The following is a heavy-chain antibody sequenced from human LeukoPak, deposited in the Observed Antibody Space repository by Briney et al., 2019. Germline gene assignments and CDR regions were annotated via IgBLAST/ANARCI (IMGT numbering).Heavy chain of an antibody. CDR2: ISAYNGNT. CDR3: ARVAVVITKSFDY. J-gene: IGHJ4*02. CDR1: GYTFTGYY. Sequence: ASVKVSCKASGYTFTGYYIHWVRQAPGQGLEWMGWISAYNGNTNYAQKLQGRVTMTTDTSTSTAYMELRSLRSDDTAVYYCARVAVVITKSFDYWGQGTLVTVSS. V-gene: IGHV1-18*04. D-gene: IGHD3-22*01.